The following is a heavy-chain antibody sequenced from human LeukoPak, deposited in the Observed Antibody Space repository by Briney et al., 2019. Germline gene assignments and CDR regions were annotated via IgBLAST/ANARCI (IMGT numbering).Heavy chain of an antibody. D-gene: IGHD2-2*01. J-gene: IGHJ5*02. Sequence: SETLSLTCAVYGGSFSGYYWSWIRQPPGKGLEWIGEINHSGSTNYNPSLKSRVTISVDTSKNQFSLKLSSVTAADTAVYYCATLGSCSSTSCRGWFDPWGQGTLVTVSS. CDR2: INHSGST. CDR3: ATLGSCSSTSCRGWFDP. CDR1: GGSFSGYY. V-gene: IGHV4-34*01.